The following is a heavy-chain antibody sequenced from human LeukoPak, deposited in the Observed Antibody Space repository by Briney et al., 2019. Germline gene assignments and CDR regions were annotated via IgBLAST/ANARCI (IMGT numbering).Heavy chain of an antibody. Sequence: GESLKISCQASGYIFSNYWIGWVRQMPGKGLEWMAIIYPGDSETKYSPSFQDQVTISADKSINTAYLHWRSLKASDTAMYYCARLSMIDTFDIWGLGTVVTVSS. CDR2: IYPGDSET. CDR3: ARLSMIDTFDI. V-gene: IGHV5-51*01. J-gene: IGHJ3*02. D-gene: IGHD3-22*01. CDR1: GYIFSNYW.